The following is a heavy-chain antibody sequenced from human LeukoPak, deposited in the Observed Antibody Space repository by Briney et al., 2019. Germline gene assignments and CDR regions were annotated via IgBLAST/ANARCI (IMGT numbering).Heavy chain of an antibody. CDR2: IIPIFGTA. CDR1: GGTFSSYA. V-gene: IGHV1-69*05. Sequence: GASVKVSCKASGGTFSSYAISWARQAPGQGLEWMGGIIPIFGTANYAQKFQGRVTITTDESTSTAYMELSSLRSEDTAVYYCARAFSLTGYLDYWGQGTLVTVSS. CDR3: ARAFSLTGYLDY. J-gene: IGHJ4*02. D-gene: IGHD3-9*01.